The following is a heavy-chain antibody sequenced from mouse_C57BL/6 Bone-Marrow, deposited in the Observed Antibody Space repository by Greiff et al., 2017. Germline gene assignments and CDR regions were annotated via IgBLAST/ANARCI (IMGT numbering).Heavy chain of an antibody. CDR2: INPSNGGT. D-gene: IGHD1-1*01. CDR3: VAGGSTVVAPWYFDV. V-gene: IGHV1-53*01. J-gene: IGHJ1*03. Sequence: QVQLQQPGTELVKPGASVKLSCKASGYTFTSYWMHWVKQRPGQGLEWIGNINPSNGGTNYNEKFKSKATLPVDKSSSHAYMQLSSLTSEDSAVYYGVAGGSTVVAPWYFDVWGTGTTVTVSS. CDR1: GYTFTSYW.